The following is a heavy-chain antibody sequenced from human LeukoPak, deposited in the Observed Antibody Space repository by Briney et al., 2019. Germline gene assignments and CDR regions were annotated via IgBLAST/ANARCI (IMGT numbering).Heavy chain of an antibody. V-gene: IGHV3-21*01. CDR2: ISSSSSYI. Sequence: GGSLRLSCAASGFTFSSYSMNWVRQAPGKGLEWVSSISSSSSYIYYADSVKGRFTIPRDNAKNSLYLQMNSLRAEDTAVYYCARRLPAAKKGGLDFDYWGQGTLVTVSS. D-gene: IGHD2-2*01. J-gene: IGHJ4*02. CDR1: GFTFSSYS. CDR3: ARRLPAAKKGGLDFDY.